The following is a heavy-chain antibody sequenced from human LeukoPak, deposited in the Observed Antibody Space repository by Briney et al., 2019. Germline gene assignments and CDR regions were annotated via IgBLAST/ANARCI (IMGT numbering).Heavy chain of an antibody. CDR1: GYSFTSYW. Sequence: GESLKISCKGSGYSFTSYWIGWVRQMDGIGLVWMGIIYPGDSDTRYSPSFQGQVTISADKSISTAYLQWSSLKASDTAMYYCARSYYYDSSGIDYWGQGTLVTVSS. V-gene: IGHV5-51*01. CDR3: ARSYYYDSSGIDY. CDR2: IYPGDSDT. D-gene: IGHD3-22*01. J-gene: IGHJ4*02.